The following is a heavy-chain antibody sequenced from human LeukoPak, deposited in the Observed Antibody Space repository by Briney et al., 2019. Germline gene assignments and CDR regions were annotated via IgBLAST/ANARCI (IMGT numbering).Heavy chain of an antibody. Sequence: SSETLSLTCTVSGGSISSGGYYWSWIRQPPGKGLEWIGYIYHSGSTYYNPSLKSRVTISVDRSKNQFSLKLSSVTAADTAVYYCARDLGVIGWYFDYWGQGTLATVSS. CDR2: IYHSGST. D-gene: IGHD3-16*02. V-gene: IGHV4-30-2*01. CDR3: ARDLGVIGWYFDY. J-gene: IGHJ4*02. CDR1: GGSISSGGYY.